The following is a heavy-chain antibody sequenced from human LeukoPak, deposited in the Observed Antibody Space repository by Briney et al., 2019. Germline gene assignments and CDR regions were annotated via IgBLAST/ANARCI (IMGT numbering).Heavy chain of an antibody. Sequence: GGSLRLSCAASGFTFDDYAMHWVRQAPGKGLEWVSGISWNSGSIGYADSVKGRFTISRGNAKNSLYLRMNSLRAEDTALYYCAKAGYYDSSGYEIDYWGQGTLVTVSS. CDR2: ISWNSGSI. J-gene: IGHJ4*02. CDR1: GFTFDDYA. CDR3: AKAGYYDSSGYEIDY. V-gene: IGHV3-9*01. D-gene: IGHD3-22*01.